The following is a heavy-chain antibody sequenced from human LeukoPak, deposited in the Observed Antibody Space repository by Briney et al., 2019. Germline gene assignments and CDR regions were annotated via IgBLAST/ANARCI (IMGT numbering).Heavy chain of an antibody. CDR1: GFTFSSYG. Sequence: GGSLRLSCVASGFTFSSYGMHWVRQAPGKGLEWVAVIWYDRSNKFYADSVKGRLTISRDNSKHTLYLQMNSLRAEDTAIYYCAKTSRVNSAYDSPFDYWGQGTLVTVSS. D-gene: IGHD5-12*01. CDR2: IWYDRSNK. CDR3: AKTSRVNSAYDSPFDY. V-gene: IGHV3-33*06. J-gene: IGHJ4*02.